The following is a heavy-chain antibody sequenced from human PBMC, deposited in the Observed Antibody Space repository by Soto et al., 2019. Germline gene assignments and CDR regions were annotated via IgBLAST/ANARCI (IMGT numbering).Heavy chain of an antibody. CDR1: GYTLTELS. V-gene: IGHV1-24*01. CDR2: FDPEDGET. Sequence: ASVKVSCKVSGYTLTELSMHWVRQAPGKGLEWMGGFDPEDGETIYAQKFQGRVTMAEDTSTDTAYMELSSLRSEDTAVYYCAADAASSGWNDGAFDIWGQGTMVTVSS. D-gene: IGHD6-19*01. CDR3: AADAASSGWNDGAFDI. J-gene: IGHJ3*02.